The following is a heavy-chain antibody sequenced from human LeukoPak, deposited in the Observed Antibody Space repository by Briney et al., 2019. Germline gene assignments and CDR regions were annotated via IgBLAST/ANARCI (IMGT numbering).Heavy chain of an antibody. V-gene: IGHV1-2*02. Sequence: ASVKVSCKAFGYTFTSNYMHWVRQAPGQGPEWMGVISPSGGSTTYAQKFQGRVTMTRDTSISTAYMELSRLRSDDTAFYYCARIRYCGGISCYYIDYWGQGTLVTVSA. CDR2: ISPSGGST. CDR3: ARIRYCGGISCYYIDY. D-gene: IGHD2-2*01. CDR1: GYTFTSNY. J-gene: IGHJ4*02.